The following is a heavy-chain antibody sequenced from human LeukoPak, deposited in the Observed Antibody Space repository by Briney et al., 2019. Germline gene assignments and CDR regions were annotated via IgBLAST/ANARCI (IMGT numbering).Heavy chain of an antibody. D-gene: IGHD3-22*01. CDR2: IKQDGSEK. CDR1: GFTFSSYW. CDR3: ARDLYYYDSSGYYY. V-gene: IGHV3-7*01. Sequence: SGGSLRLSCAASGFTFSSYWMSWVRQAPGKGLEWVANIKQDGSEKYYVDSVKGRFTISRDNAKNSLYLQMNGLRAEDTAVYYCARDLYYYDSSGYYYWGQGTLVTVSS. J-gene: IGHJ4*02.